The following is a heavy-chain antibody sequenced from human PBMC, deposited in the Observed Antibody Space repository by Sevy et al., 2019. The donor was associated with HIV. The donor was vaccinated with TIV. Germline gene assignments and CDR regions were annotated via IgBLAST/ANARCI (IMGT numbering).Heavy chain of an antibody. CDR1: GYTFTSFG. CDR3: TRDLGSSPASFFDY. Sequence: ASVKVSCKASGYTFTSFGISWVRQAPGQGPEWMAWISAYNGHTNYAQKFQGRVTMTQDISTSTVYMELGSLGSDDTAIYYCTRDLGSSPASFFDYWGQGTLVTVSS. V-gene: IGHV1-18*04. CDR2: ISAYNGHT. J-gene: IGHJ4*02. D-gene: IGHD6-19*01.